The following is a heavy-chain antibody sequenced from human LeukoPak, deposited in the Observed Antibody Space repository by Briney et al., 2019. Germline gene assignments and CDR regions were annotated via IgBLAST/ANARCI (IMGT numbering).Heavy chain of an antibody. V-gene: IGHV1-46*01. CDR1: GYTFTSYY. Sequence: GASVKVSCKASGYTFTSYYMHWVRQAPGQGLEWMGIINPSGGSTSYAQKFQGRVTMTRDTSTSTVYMKLSSLRSEDTAVYYCARDDILTGGFDYWGQGTLVTVSS. CDR2: INPSGGST. D-gene: IGHD3-9*01. CDR3: ARDDILTGGFDY. J-gene: IGHJ4*02.